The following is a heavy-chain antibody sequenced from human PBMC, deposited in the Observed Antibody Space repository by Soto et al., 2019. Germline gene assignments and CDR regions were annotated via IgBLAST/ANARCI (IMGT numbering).Heavy chain of an antibody. CDR1: GGTFSIYA. D-gene: IGHD3-10*01. J-gene: IGHJ5*02. V-gene: IGHV1-69*13. CDR3: ANIYYYGSGSYYTHNWFDP. CDR2: IIPIFGTA. Sequence: SVKVSCKASGGTFSIYAISCVLQSPGQWLEWMGGIIPIFGTANYAQKFQGRVTITADESTSTAYMELSSLRSEDTAVYYCANIYYYGSGSYYTHNWFDPWGQGTLVTVSS.